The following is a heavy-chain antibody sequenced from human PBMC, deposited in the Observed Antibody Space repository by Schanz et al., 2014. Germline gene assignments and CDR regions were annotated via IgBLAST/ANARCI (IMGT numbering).Heavy chain of an antibody. Sequence: QVRLVQSGAELKMPGATVKVSCETSGYTFTNYGVSWVRQAPGQGLEWMGRIIPIVDITNYAQKFLGRVTITADKSTSTAYMELKSLRSADTAVYYCATIGVNDYWRFGLDLWGQGTTVTVSS. V-gene: IGHV1-69*04. CDR2: IIPIVDIT. CDR1: GYTFTNYG. CDR3: ATIGVNDYWRFGLDL. D-gene: IGHD3-16*01. J-gene: IGHJ6*02.